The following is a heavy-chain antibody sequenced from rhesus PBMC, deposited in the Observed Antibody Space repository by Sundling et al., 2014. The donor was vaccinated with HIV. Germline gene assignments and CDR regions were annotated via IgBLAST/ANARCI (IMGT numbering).Heavy chain of an antibody. V-gene: IGHV3-110*02. J-gene: IGHJ4*01. CDR3: ARQGGTYFDF. Sequence: EMQLVESGGGLVQPGGSLRLSCVGSGFTFSDHYMDWVRQAPGKGLEWVSSISTGSGSTTLYPDSVKGRFSISRDNAKNTVYLQMNSLRAEDTAVYYCARQGGTYFDFWGQGVLVTVSS. CDR1: GFTFSDHY. CDR2: ISTGSGSTT. D-gene: IGHD2-27*01.